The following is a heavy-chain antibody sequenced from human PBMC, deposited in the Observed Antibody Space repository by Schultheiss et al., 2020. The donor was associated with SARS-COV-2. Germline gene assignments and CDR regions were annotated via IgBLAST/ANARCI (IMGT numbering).Heavy chain of an antibody. V-gene: IGHV4-30-4*01. Sequence: SQTLSLTCTVSGGSISSGDYYWSWIRQPPGKGLEYIGYIFYSGNTDYIPSLKSRVTISIDASKNQFSLKLNSVTPADTAVYYCARLRWERLPYFDSRSFDLWGQGTLVTVSS. J-gene: IGHJ4*02. CDR1: GGSISSGDYY. CDR2: IFYSGNT. CDR3: ARLRWERLPYFDSRSFDL. D-gene: IGHD3-9*01.